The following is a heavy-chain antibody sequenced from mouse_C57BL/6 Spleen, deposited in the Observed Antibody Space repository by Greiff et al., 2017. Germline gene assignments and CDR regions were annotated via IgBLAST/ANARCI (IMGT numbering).Heavy chain of an antibody. CDR2: INPSNGGT. CDR3: ARPYYDYDNAMDY. J-gene: IGHJ4*01. CDR1: GYTFTSYW. V-gene: IGHV1-53*01. D-gene: IGHD2-4*01. Sequence: QVQLQQPGTELVKPGASVKLSCKASGYTFTSYWMHWVKQRPGQGLEWIGNINPSNGGTNYNEKFKSKATLTVDKASSTAYMQLSILTSENAAVYYCARPYYDYDNAMDYWGQGTSVTVSS.